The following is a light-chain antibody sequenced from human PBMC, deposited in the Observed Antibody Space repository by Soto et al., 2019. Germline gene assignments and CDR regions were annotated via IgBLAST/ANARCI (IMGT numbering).Light chain of an antibody. CDR2: ETN. V-gene: IGLV2-23*01. Sequence: QSALTQPASVSGSPGQSITISCTGTTSDVGSYYLVSWYQHHPGKAPNMIIYETNKRPSGVSSRFSASKSGNTASLTISGLQAEDEADYFCCSWTADYAHWVFGGGTKLTVL. J-gene: IGLJ3*02. CDR1: TSDVGSYYL. CDR3: CSWTADYAHWV.